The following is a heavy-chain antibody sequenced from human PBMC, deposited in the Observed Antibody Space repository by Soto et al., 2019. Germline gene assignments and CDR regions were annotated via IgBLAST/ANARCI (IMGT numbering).Heavy chain of an antibody. CDR2: ISYDGSNE. D-gene: IGHD2-21*02. CDR3: ARPCGGDCLDAFDI. V-gene: IGHV3-30-3*01. J-gene: IGHJ3*02. CDR1: GFTFSSYA. Sequence: QVQLVESGGGLVQPGRSLRLSCAASGFTFSSYAMHWVRQAPGKGLEWVAVISYDGSNEYYADSVKGRFTISRDNSKNALYLQMNSMSAEDTAVYYCARPCGGDCLDAFDIWGQGTMVTVSS.